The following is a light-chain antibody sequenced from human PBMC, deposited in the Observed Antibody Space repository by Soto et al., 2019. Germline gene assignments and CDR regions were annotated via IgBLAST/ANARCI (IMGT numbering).Light chain of an antibody. Sequence: EIVLTPSPGTLSLSPGERAPLSCRASQSVSSSYLAWYQQKPGQAPRLLIYGASSRATGIPDRFSGSGSGTEFTLTISSLQSEDFAVYYCQQYNNWPSITFGQGRRLEIK. CDR1: QSVSSSY. J-gene: IGKJ5*01. V-gene: IGKV3-20*01. CDR2: GAS. CDR3: QQYNNWPSIT.